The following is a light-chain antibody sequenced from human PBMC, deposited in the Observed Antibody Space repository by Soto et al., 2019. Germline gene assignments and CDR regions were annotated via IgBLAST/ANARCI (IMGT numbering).Light chain of an antibody. CDR2: GAS. Sequence: EIVLTQSPATLSLSPGERATLSCRASQSVSSNSLAWFQLKPGQAPRLLIYGASSRATGIPDRFSGSGSGTDFTLTISRLEPEDFAVYYCQQWFTFGPGTKVDI. CDR1: QSVSSNS. V-gene: IGKV3-20*01. CDR3: QQWFT. J-gene: IGKJ3*01.